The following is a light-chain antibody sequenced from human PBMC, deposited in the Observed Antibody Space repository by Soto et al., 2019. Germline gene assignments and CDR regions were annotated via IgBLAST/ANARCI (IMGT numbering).Light chain of an antibody. J-gene: IGKJ2*01. CDR2: WAS. CDR1: QSLLYTSSNKNY. V-gene: IGKV4-1*01. CDR3: QQYYSVLYT. Sequence: VMTQSPDSLAVSLGERATINCKSSQSLLYTSSNKNYLAWYQQKPGQSPKLLIYWASTRESGVPGRFSGSGSGTDFTLTISSLQAEDVAVYYCQQYYSVLYTFGQGTKLEVK.